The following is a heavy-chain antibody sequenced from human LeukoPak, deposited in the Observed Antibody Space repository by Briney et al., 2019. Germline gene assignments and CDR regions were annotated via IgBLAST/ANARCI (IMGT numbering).Heavy chain of an antibody. Sequence: SEALSLTCTVSGYSISSGYYWGWIRQPPGKGLEWIGSIYHSGSTYYNPSLKSRVTISVDTSKNQFSLKLSSVTAADTAVYYCASRYYYDSSGYSVIEDWFDPWGQGTLVTVSS. J-gene: IGHJ5*02. V-gene: IGHV4-38-2*02. CDR2: IYHSGST. CDR1: GYSISSGYY. D-gene: IGHD3-22*01. CDR3: ASRYYYDSSGYSVIEDWFDP.